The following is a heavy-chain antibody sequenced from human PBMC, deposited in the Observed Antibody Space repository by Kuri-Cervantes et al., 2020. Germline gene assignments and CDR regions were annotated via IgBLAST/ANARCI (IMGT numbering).Heavy chain of an antibody. J-gene: IGHJ6*02. Sequence: SETLSLTCAVSGGSISSSNWWSWVRQPPGKGLEWIGEIYHSGSTNYNPSLKSRVTISVDKSKNQFSLKLSSVTAADTAVYYCARDATYYDILTGYYHDYGMDVWGQGTTVTVSS. CDR3: ARDATYYDILTGYYHDYGMDV. CDR1: GGSISSSNW. D-gene: IGHD3-9*01. CDR2: IYHSGST. V-gene: IGHV4-4*02.